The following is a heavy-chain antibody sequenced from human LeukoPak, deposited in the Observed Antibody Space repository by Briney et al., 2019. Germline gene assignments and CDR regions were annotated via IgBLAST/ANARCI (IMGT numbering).Heavy chain of an antibody. CDR2: IYYSGST. CDR3: ARHQKVVTIFGVVTGSGWFDP. V-gene: IGHV4-39*01. Sequence: PSETLSLTCTVSGGSISSSSYYWGWIRQPPGKGLEWIGSIYYSGSTYYNPSLKSRVTISVDTSKNQFSLKLSSVTAADTAVYYCARHQKVVTIFGVVTGSGWFDPWGQGTLVTVSS. D-gene: IGHD3-3*01. CDR1: GGSISSSSYY. J-gene: IGHJ5*02.